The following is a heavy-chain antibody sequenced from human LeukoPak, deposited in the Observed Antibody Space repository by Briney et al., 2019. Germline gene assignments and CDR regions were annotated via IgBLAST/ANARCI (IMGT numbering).Heavy chain of an antibody. J-gene: IGHJ4*02. CDR2: ISAGADNS. CDR3: AKCTHDFWSHLDY. D-gene: IGHD3-3*01. CDR1: GFTFSTYA. Sequence: GGSLRLSCAASGFTFSTYAMSWVRQAPGKRLEWVSSISAGADNSFYAESVKGRFTISRDNSKNTLYLQMKNLRAEDTAVYYCAKCTHDFWSHLDYWGQGTLVTVSS. V-gene: IGHV3-23*01.